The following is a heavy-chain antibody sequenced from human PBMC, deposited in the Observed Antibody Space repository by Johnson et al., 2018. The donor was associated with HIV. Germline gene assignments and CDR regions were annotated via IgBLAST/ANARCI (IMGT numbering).Heavy chain of an antibody. CDR2: IKQDGSER. CDR3: TTVRGAFDI. V-gene: IGHV3-7*03. CDR1: GFIFSTYW. Sequence: VQLVESGGGVVQPGGSLTLSCAASGFIFSTYWMTWVRQAPGKGLEWMATIKQDGSERYYVDSVKGRFTISRDNAKNTLYLQMSSLRTEDAAVYYCTTVRGAFDIWGQGTMVTVSS. J-gene: IGHJ3*02. D-gene: IGHD3-16*01.